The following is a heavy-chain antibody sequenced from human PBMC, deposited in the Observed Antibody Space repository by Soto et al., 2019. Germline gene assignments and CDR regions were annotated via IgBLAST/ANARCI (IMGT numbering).Heavy chain of an antibody. J-gene: IGHJ3*02. V-gene: IGHV3-23*01. CDR3: AKWTDTVVEAALAGGAFDI. CDR2: ISASGATT. D-gene: IGHD2-2*01. Sequence: EVQLLESGGNLVQPGGSLRLSCAASGFSFSTYALTWVRQVPGKGLEWVSGISASGATTYYAVSVKGRFTISRDNSKNTVFLHMTSLRAEDTALYYCAKWTDTVVEAALAGGAFDIWGQGTTVTVSS. CDR1: GFSFSTYA.